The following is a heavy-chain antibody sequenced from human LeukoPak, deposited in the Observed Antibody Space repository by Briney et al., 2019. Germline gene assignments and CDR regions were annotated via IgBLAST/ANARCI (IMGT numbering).Heavy chain of an antibody. V-gene: IGHV1-18*01. Sequence: ASVKVSCKASGYTFTRYGISWVRQAPGQRLEWMGWISAYNGHTNYTRKLQGRVTMTTDTSTSTAYMELSSLRAEDTAVYYCAKRRGLELLYYYYMDVWGKGTTVTVSS. CDR2: ISAYNGHT. CDR3: AKRRGLELLYYYYMDV. CDR1: GYTFTRYG. D-gene: IGHD1-7*01. J-gene: IGHJ6*03.